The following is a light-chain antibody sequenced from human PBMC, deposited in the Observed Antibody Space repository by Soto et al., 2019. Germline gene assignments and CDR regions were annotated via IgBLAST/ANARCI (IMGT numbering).Light chain of an antibody. CDR2: GDT. V-gene: IGLV1-40*01. CDR3: QSYNCILSGSQVL. J-gene: IGLJ2*01. CDR1: SSDIGADDN. Sequence: QAVVTQPPSVSGAPGQTVTISCTGSSSDIGADDNVHWYQQLPGSAPKLLIYGDTNRPSGVSYRFSGSKSGIAASLTISWLQGEDEADYYCQSYNCILSGSQVLFGGGTKLTVL.